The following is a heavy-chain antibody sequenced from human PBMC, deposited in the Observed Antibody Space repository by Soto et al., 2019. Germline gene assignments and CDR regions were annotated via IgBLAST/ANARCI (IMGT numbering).Heavy chain of an antibody. CDR2: ISAYNGNT. J-gene: IGHJ4*02. V-gene: IGHV1-18*01. CDR3: ATESPPADY. CDR1: GYTFTSYG. Sequence: QVQLVQSGAEVKKPGASVKVSCKASGYTFTSYGISWVRQAPGQGLEWMGWISAYNGNTNYAQKLQGRGTMTTDTSTSTAYMEPRSPRSEDTAVYYCATESPPADYWGQGTMVTVSS.